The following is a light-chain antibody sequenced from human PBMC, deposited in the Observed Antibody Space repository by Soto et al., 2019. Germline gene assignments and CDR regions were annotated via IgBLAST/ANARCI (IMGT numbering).Light chain of an antibody. J-gene: IGKJ1*01. Sequence: EIVLTQSPATLSSFPGDRVTLSCRASQYINTRLAWYQHRPGQAPRLLIYQTSIRAAGISDRFRGSGSGTEFTLTISSLRSEDSAIYYCQQYFEWPPMTFGQGTKVEI. CDR1: QYINTR. CDR3: QQYFEWPPMT. V-gene: IGKV3-15*01. CDR2: QTS.